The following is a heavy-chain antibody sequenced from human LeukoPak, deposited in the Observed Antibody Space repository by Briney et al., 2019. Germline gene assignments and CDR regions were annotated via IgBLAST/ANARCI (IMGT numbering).Heavy chain of an antibody. Sequence: GGSLRLSCEASGFTFSSYAMSWVRQAPGKGLEWVSAISGSGGSTYYADSVKGRFTISRDNSKNTLYLQMNSLRAEDTAVYYCAKIEYSSSSRSLFFDYWGQGTLVTVSS. D-gene: IGHD6-6*01. J-gene: IGHJ4*02. CDR1: GFTFSSYA. CDR3: AKIEYSSSSRSLFFDY. V-gene: IGHV3-23*01. CDR2: ISGSGGST.